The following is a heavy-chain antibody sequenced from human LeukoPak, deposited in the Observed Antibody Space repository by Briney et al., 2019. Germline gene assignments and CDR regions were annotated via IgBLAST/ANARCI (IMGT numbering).Heavy chain of an antibody. V-gene: IGHV3-23*01. CDR3: AKGGGDIPGTTHHVY. CDR2: ISGSGGST. D-gene: IGHD1-20*01. J-gene: IGHJ4*02. Sequence: GGSLRLSCAASGFTFSSYAMSWVRQAPGKGLEWVSAISGSGGSTYYADSVKGRFTISRDNSKNTLYLQMNSLRAEDTAVYYCAKGGGDIPGTTHHVYWGQGTLVTVSS. CDR1: GFTFSSYA.